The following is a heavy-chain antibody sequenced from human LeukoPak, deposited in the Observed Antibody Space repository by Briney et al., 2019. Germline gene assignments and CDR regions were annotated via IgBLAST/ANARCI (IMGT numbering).Heavy chain of an antibody. Sequence: GGSLRLSCAASGFTFSSYAMSWVRQAPGKGLEWVSAISGSGGSTYYADSVKGRFTISRDNSKNTLYLQMNSRRAEDTAVYYCAKDSLGVVPALDWFDPWGQGTLVTVSS. J-gene: IGHJ5*02. CDR3: AKDSLGVVPALDWFDP. D-gene: IGHD2-2*01. CDR2: ISGSGGST. V-gene: IGHV3-23*01. CDR1: GFTFSSYA.